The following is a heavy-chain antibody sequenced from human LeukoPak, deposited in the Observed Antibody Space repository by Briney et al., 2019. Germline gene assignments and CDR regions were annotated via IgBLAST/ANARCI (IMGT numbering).Heavy chain of an antibody. D-gene: IGHD4-17*01. CDR3: ARDPSNDYGDYGLSY. CDR1: GGTFSSYA. Sequence: ASVKVSCKASGGTFSSYAISWVRQAPGQGLEWMGGIIPIFGTANYAQKFQGRVTITADESTSTAYMELSGLRSEDTAVYYCARDPSNDYGDYGLSYWGQGTLVTVSS. CDR2: IIPIFGTA. V-gene: IGHV1-69*13. J-gene: IGHJ4*02.